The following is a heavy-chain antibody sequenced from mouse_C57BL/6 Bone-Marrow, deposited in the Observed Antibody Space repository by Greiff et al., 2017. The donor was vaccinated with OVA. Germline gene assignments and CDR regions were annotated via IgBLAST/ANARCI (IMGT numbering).Heavy chain of an antibody. CDR2: IDPETGGT. J-gene: IGHJ1*03. CDR1: GYTFTDYE. V-gene: IGHV1-15*01. CDR3: ARLGVWGFDGFSPWYFAV. Sequence: QVQLQQSGAELVRPGASVTLSCKASGYTFTDYEMHWVKQTPVHGLEWIGAIDPETGGTAYNQKFKGKAILTADKSSSTAYMELRSLTSEDSAVYYCARLGVWGFDGFSPWYFAVWGTGTTVTVSS. D-gene: IGHD2-3*01.